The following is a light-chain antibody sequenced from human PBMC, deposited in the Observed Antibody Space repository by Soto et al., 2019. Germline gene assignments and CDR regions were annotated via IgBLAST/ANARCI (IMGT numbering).Light chain of an antibody. Sequence: QLVLTQPPSVSGAPGQRVTISCTGSSSNIGAGYAVHWYQQLPGTAPKLLIYTNSNRPSGVPDRFSGSKSGTSASLAITGLQAEDEADYYCQSYDTSLSVVFGGGTKLTVL. J-gene: IGLJ2*01. CDR2: TNS. V-gene: IGLV1-40*01. CDR3: QSYDTSLSVV. CDR1: SSNIGAGYA.